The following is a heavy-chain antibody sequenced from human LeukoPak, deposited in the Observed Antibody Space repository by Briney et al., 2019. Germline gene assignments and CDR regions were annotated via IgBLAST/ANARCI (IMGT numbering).Heavy chain of an antibody. V-gene: IGHV1-46*01. CDR1: GGTFSSYA. CDR3: ARGGYSSSSVFGSWFDP. D-gene: IGHD6-6*01. CDR2: INPSGGST. J-gene: IGHJ5*02. Sequence: GASVKVSCKASGGTFSSYAISWVRQAPGQGLEWMGIINPSGGSTSYAQKFQGRVTMTRDTSTSTVYMELSSLRSEDTAVYYCARGGYSSSSVFGSWFDPWGQGTLVTVSS.